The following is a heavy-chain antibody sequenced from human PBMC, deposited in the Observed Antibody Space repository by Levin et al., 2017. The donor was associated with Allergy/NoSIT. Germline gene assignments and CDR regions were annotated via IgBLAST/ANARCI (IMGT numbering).Heavy chain of an antibody. D-gene: IGHD6-13*01. V-gene: IGHV4-59*01. CDR1: GGSISSYY. CDR3: ARVAYSSSWGPNWFDP. Sequence: ASQTLSLTCTVSGGSISSYYWSWIRQPPGKGLEWIGYIYYSGSTNYNPSLKSRVTISVDTSKNQFSLKLSSVTAADTAVYYCARVAYSSSWGPNWFDPWGQGTLVTVSS. J-gene: IGHJ5*02. CDR2: IYYSGST.